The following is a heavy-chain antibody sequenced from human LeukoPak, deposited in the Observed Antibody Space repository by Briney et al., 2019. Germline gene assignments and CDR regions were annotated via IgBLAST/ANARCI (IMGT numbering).Heavy chain of an antibody. V-gene: IGHV3-30*18. CDR3: AKDLYTYYYDSSGSSSDY. CDR1: GFTYSNYA. D-gene: IGHD3-22*01. CDR2: ISYDGRNK. J-gene: IGHJ4*02. Sequence: GGSLRLSCAASGFTYSNYAMTWVRQAPGKGLEWVAVISYDGRNKYYADSVKGRFTISRDNSKNTLYLQMNSLRAEDTAVYYCAKDLYTYYYDSSGSSSDYWGQGTLVTVSS.